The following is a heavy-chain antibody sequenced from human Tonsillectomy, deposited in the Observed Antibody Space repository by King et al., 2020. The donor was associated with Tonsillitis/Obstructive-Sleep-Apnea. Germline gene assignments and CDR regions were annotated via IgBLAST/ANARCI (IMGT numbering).Heavy chain of an antibody. CDR2: IKQDGSEK. CDR3: ARSTTGDAFDI. V-gene: IGHV3-7*01. J-gene: IGHJ3*02. Sequence: VQLVESGGGLVQPGGSLRLSCAASGFTFSSYWMSWVRQAPGKGLEWVANIKQDGSEKYYVDSVKGRFTISRDNDKNSLYLQMNSLRAEDTAVYYCARSTTGDAFDIWGQGTMVTVSS. CDR1: GFTFSSYW. D-gene: IGHD1-1*01.